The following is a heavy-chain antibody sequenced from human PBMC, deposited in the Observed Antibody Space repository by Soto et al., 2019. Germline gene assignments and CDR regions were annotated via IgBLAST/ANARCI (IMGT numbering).Heavy chain of an antibody. CDR2: IVPMLGTP. CDR1: GGSFDKFI. V-gene: IGHV1-69*01. D-gene: IGHD6-6*01. Sequence: QVQLVQSGAEVKEPGSSVRVSCKASGGSFDKFIMNWVRQTPGRGLEWMGGIVPMLGTPTYAEKFKGRVRISETGSASTSPMELGSLRSEDTAFYYCASDAPYLSSRSEMDVWGVGTAVIVSP. J-gene: IGHJ6*04. CDR3: ASDAPYLSSRSEMDV.